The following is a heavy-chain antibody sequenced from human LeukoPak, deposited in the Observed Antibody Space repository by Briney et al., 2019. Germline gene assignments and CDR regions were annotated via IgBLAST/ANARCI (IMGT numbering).Heavy chain of an antibody. CDR1: GYTFTSYY. CDR2: IHPSGGST. V-gene: IGHV1-46*01. CDR3: ARGPSTYDSSGYWLQH. J-gene: IGHJ1*01. D-gene: IGHD3-22*01. Sequence: ASVKVSCKASGYTFTSYYMHWVRQAPGQGLEWMGIIHPSGGSTSYAQKFQGRVTMTRDTSTSTVYMEPSSLRSEDTAVYYCARGPSTYDSSGYWLQHWGQGTLVTVSS.